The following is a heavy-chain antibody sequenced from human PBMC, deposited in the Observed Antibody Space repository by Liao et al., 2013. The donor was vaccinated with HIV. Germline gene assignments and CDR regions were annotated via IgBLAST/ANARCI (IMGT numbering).Heavy chain of an antibody. J-gene: IGHJ4*02. V-gene: IGHV4-61*02. CDR3: ARIHSTGWYYFDY. CDR1: RGSISGGSFY. Sequence: QVQLQESGPGLVKPSQTLSLTCTVSRGSISGGSFYWSWIRQPAGEGLEWIGRIYRSGSTDYNPSLKSRVTISLDTSKNKFSLKLNSVTAADTAVYYCARIHSTGWYYFDYWGQGALVTVSS. CDR2: IYRSGST. D-gene: IGHD6-19*01.